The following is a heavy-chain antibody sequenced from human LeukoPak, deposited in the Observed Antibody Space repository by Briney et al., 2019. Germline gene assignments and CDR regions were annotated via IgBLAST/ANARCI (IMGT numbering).Heavy chain of an antibody. J-gene: IGHJ4*02. Sequence: PGGSLRLSCAASGFTVNSNYMSWVSQAPGKGLEWVSVVYSGDRTYYADSVKGRFTISRDDSTNTLYLLMNSLRAEDTAVYYCARGYLIDYWGQGTLVTVSS. CDR1: GFTVNSNY. D-gene: IGHD1-26*01. V-gene: IGHV3-66*01. CDR3: ARGYLIDY. CDR2: VYSGDRT.